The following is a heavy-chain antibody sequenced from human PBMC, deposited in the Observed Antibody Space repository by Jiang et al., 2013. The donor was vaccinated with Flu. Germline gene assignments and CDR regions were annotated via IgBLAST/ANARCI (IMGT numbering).Heavy chain of an antibody. CDR1: GGSISTSSYY. CDR3: ARADYGGNLRNWFDP. CDR2: VFYGGST. V-gene: IGHV4-39*07. Sequence: PGLVKPSETLSLTCTVSGGSISTSSYYWGWIRQPPGKGLEWIGYVFYGGSTYYNPSLKSRVIISLDMSKNQFSLTLSSVTAADTAVYYCARADYGGNLRNWFDPWGQGTLVTVSS. J-gene: IGHJ5*02. D-gene: IGHD4-23*01.